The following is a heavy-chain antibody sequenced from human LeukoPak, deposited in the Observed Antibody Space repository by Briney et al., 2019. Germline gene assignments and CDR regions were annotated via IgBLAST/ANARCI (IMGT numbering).Heavy chain of an antibody. CDR2: IQYDGINK. CDR3: AKGGDNSNWRRGFGF. CDR1: GFSFSNYG. D-gene: IGHD6-13*01. Sequence: PGGSLRLFCATSGFSFSNYGMHWVRQAPGKGLEWVAFIQYDGINKYYADSVKGRFTISRVNSENTLYLQLNSLTEDTAVYYCAKGGDNSNWRRGFGFWGQGTLVTVSS. V-gene: IGHV3-30*02. J-gene: IGHJ4*02.